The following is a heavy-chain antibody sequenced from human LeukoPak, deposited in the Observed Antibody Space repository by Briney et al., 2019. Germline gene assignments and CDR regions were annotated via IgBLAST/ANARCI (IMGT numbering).Heavy chain of an antibody. CDR3: AKEGVQTPTDWYFDL. D-gene: IGHD1-26*01. V-gene: IGHV3-23*01. J-gene: IGHJ2*01. CDR1: GFTFSSYA. Sequence: PGGSLRLSCAASGFTFSSYAMSWVRQAPGKGLEWVSSINDNGGTSTQYADSVKGRFTVSRDNSKKTLYLQMNRPRDEDTAVYYCAKEGVQTPTDWYFDLWGRGTLVTVSS. CDR2: INDNGGTST.